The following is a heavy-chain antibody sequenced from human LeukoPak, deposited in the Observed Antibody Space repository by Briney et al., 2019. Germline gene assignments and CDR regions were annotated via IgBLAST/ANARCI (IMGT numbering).Heavy chain of an antibody. CDR1: GFTFSSYS. J-gene: IGHJ4*02. D-gene: IGHD1-1*01. CDR3: ARVSGRLERQSDLDY. CDR2: ISGDSTYI. Sequence: GGSLRLSCAASGFTFSSYSMNWVRQAPGKGLGWVSSISGDSTYIYNAGSVKGRFTISRDNAQASLYLQMISLRADDTAVYYCARVSGRLERQSDLDYWGQGTLVIVSS. V-gene: IGHV3-21*01.